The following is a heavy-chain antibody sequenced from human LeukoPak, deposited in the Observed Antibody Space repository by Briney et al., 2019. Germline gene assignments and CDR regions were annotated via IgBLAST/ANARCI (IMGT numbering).Heavy chain of an antibody. CDR3: ARDFGGPDDAFDI. CDR1: GFSFSSYW. Sequence: GGSLRLSCAASGFSFSSYWMSWVRQAPGKGLEWVANIKQDGSEKYYVDSVKGRFTISRDNAKNSLYLQMNSLRAEDTAVFYCARDFGGPDDAFDIWGQGTMVTVSS. CDR2: IKQDGSEK. V-gene: IGHV3-7*01. D-gene: IGHD3-16*01. J-gene: IGHJ3*02.